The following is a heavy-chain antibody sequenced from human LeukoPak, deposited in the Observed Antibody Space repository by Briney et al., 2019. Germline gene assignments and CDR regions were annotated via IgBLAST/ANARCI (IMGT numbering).Heavy chain of an antibody. V-gene: IGHV1-2*02. CDR3: ATDCSSTSCYLFDP. D-gene: IGHD2-2*01. CDR1: GYTFTGYY. J-gene: IGHJ5*02. CDR2: INPNSGGT. Sequence: ASVKVSCKASGYTFTGYYMHWVRQAPGQGLEWMGWINPNSGGTNYAQKFQGRVTMTRDTSISTAYMELSRLRSDDTAVYYCATDCSSTSCYLFDPWGQGTLFTVSS.